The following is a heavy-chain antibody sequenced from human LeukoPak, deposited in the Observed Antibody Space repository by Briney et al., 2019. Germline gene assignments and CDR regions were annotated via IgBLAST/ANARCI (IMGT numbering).Heavy chain of an antibody. J-gene: IGHJ4*02. CDR3: ARGGVVRYFDY. D-gene: IGHD2-15*01. CDR1: GGSISSSSYY. CDR2: IYYSGST. Sequence: SETLSLTCTVSGGSISSSSYYWSWIRQPPGKGLEWIGYIYYSGSTNYNPSLKSRVTISVDTSKNQFSLKLSSVTAADTAVYYCARGGVVRYFDYWGQGTLVTVSS. V-gene: IGHV4-61*01.